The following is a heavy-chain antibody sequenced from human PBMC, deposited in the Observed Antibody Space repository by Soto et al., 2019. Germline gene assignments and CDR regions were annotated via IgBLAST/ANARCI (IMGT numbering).Heavy chain of an antibody. V-gene: IGHV3-23*01. D-gene: IGHD3-3*01. Sequence: GGSLRLSCAASGFTFSSYAMSWVRQAPGKGLEWVSAISGSGGSTYYADSVKGRFTISRDNSKNTLYLQMNSLRAEDTAVYYCATETYYDFWSGYFPRYYYMDVWGKGTTVTVSS. CDR1: GFTFSSYA. CDR3: ATETYYDFWSGYFPRYYYMDV. J-gene: IGHJ6*03. CDR2: ISGSGGST.